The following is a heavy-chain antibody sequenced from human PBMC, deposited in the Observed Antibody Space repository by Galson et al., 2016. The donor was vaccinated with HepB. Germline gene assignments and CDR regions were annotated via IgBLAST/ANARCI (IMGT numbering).Heavy chain of an antibody. V-gene: IGHV3-11*01. CDR1: GFTFSDYY. CDR3: ARGGWSGYSATDY. D-gene: IGHD3-3*01. CDR2: ISTSGYTI. J-gene: IGHJ4*02. Sequence: SLRLSCAASGFTFSDYYMSWIRQAPGKGLEWVSYISTSGYTIYYADSVKGRFTISRDNAKNSLYLQMNSPRAEGTAMYYCARGGWSGYSATDYWGQGTLVTVSS.